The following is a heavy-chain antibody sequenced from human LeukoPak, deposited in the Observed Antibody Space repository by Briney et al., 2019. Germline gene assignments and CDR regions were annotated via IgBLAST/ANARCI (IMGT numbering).Heavy chain of an antibody. D-gene: IGHD3-10*01. J-gene: IGHJ6*03. Sequence: GGSLRLSCAASGFTFSSYAMSWVRQAPGKGLEWVSAISGSGGSTYYADSVKGRFTISRDNSKNTLYLQMNSLRAEDTAVYYCAKFEGSGSDYYYYYYMGVWGKGTTVTVSS. CDR3: AKFEGSGSDYYYYYYMGV. CDR2: ISGSGGST. V-gene: IGHV3-23*01. CDR1: GFTFSSYA.